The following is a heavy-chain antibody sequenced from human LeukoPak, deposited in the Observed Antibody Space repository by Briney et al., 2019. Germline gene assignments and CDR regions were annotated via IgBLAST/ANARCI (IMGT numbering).Heavy chain of an antibody. J-gene: IGHJ4*02. V-gene: IGHV3-7*01. Sequence: PGGSLRLSCAASGFTFSSSWMNWVRQAPGKGPEWVANIKEDGSEKYYVDSVKGRFTISRDNAKKSLYLQMNSLRAEDTAVYYCTRVSLLDSPDYWGQGTLVTVSS. CDR2: IKEDGSEK. D-gene: IGHD3-10*01. CDR3: TRVSLLDSPDY. CDR1: GFTFSSSW.